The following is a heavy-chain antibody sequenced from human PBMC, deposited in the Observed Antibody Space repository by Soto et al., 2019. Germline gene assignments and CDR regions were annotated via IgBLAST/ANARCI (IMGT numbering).Heavy chain of an antibody. V-gene: IGHV3-33*01. CDR2: VWYDGSYK. CDR3: ARGKWKYGYFVY. Sequence: QVQLVESGGGVVQPGRSLRLSCAASGFTFSNYGMHWVRQAPGKGLEWVAVVWYDGSYKYDADSVKGRFTIFRDTSKNTLYLQMNSLRGEDRAVDHCARGKWKYGYFVYWGQGTLVTVSS. J-gene: IGHJ4*02. CDR1: GFTFSNYG. D-gene: IGHD1-7*01.